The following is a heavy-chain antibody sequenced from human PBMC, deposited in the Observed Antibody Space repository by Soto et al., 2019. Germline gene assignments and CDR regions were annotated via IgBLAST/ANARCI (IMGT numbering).Heavy chain of an antibody. J-gene: IGHJ4*02. D-gene: IGHD6-6*01. CDR1: GGSISSYY. Sequence: SETLSLTCTVSGGSISSYYWSWIRQPPGKGLEWIGYISYSGSTNYNPSLKSRVTISVDTSKNQFSLKLSSVTAADTAVYYCARVGSSIAVRAFDYWGQGTLVTVSS. V-gene: IGHV4-59*12. CDR3: ARVGSSIAVRAFDY. CDR2: ISYSGST.